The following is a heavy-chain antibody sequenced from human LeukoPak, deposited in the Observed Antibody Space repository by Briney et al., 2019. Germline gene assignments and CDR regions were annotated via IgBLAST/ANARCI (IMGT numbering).Heavy chain of an antibody. CDR1: GFTVSSNY. CDR2: IYSGGST. V-gene: IGHV3-66*01. Sequence: SGGSLRLSCAASGFTVSSNYMSWVRQAPGKGLEWVSVIYSGGSTYYAGSVKGRFTISRDNSKNTLYLQMNSLRAEDTAVYYCARDRTSGDFWSGERYGMDVWGQGTTVTVCS. J-gene: IGHJ6*02. D-gene: IGHD3-3*01. CDR3: ARDRTSGDFWSGERYGMDV.